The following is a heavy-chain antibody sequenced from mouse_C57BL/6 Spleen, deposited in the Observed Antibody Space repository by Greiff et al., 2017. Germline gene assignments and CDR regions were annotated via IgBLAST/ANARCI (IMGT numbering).Heavy chain of an antibody. CDR2: ISSGGDYI. V-gene: IGHV5-9-1*02. CDR3: TRGLSYYYGSSYWYFDV. D-gene: IGHD1-1*01. Sequence: EVQLVESGEGLVKPGGSLKLSCAASGFTFSSYAMSWVRQTPEKRLEWVAYISSGGDYIYYADTVKGRFTISRDNARNTLYLQMSSLKSEDTAMYYCTRGLSYYYGSSYWYFDVWGTGTTVTVSS. CDR1: GFTFSSYA. J-gene: IGHJ1*03.